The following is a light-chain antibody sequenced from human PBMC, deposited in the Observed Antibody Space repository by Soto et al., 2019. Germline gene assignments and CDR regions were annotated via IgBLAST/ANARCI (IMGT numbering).Light chain of an antibody. V-gene: IGKV3-20*01. CDR3: QHYGNSPPEYT. CDR2: GAS. CDR1: QSVSSSF. J-gene: IGKJ3*01. Sequence: EIVLTQSPGTLSLSPGERATLSCRASQSVSSSFLAWYQQRPGQAPRLLIFGASYRATGIPDRFSGSGSGTDFTLTISRLEPEDFAVYYCQHYGNSPPEYTFGPVTNVDSK.